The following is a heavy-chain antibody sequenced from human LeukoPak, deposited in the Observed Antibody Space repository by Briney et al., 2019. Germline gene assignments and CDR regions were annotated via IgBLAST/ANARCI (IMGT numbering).Heavy chain of an antibody. CDR3: AKDLYYGSGSYYDDY. V-gene: IGHV3-7*03. CDR2: IRQDANEK. D-gene: IGHD3-10*01. J-gene: IGHJ4*02. Sequence: GGSLRLSCAASGFTLSSYWMSWVRQAPGKGLEWVANIRQDANEKYYVDSVKGRFTISRDNAKHSLYLQINSLRAEDTAVYYCAKDLYYGSGSYYDDYWGQGTLVTVSS. CDR1: GFTLSSYW.